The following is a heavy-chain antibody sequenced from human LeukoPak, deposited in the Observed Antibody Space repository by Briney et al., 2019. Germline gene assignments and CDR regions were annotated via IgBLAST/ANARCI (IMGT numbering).Heavy chain of an antibody. D-gene: IGHD3-16*01. CDR3: ATGEYYFDF. J-gene: IGHJ4*02. CDR1: GFTFPNYD. CDR2: ISDSGHDT. Sequence: PGGSLRLSCAASGFTFPNYDMSWVRQAPGKGLEWVSTISDSGHDTSYADSVKGRFTISRENSKNTLYLQMNSLRAEDTALYYCATGEYYFDFWGQGTLVTVSS. V-gene: IGHV3-23*01.